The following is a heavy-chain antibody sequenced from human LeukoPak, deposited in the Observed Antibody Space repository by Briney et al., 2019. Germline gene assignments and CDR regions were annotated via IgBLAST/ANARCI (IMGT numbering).Heavy chain of an antibody. CDR2: IYHSGGS. D-gene: IGHD3-10*01. V-gene: IGHV4-38-2*01. CDR1: GYSISNDYY. J-gene: IGHJ4*02. Sequence: SETLSLTCVVSGYSISNDYYWGWIRQPPGKGLEWIGNIYHSGGSYYNPSLKSRVTILVDTSKNQFSLKLNSVTAADTAVYYCARGYYGSGSFYSFNYWGQGTLVTVSS. CDR3: ARGYYGSGSFYSFNY.